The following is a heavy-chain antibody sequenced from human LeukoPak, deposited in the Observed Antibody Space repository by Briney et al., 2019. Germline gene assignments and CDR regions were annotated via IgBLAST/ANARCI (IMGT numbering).Heavy chain of an antibody. D-gene: IGHD4-17*01. Sequence: ASVKVSCKASGYTFTSFGVSWVRQAPGQGLEWMGWISAYNGNTNYAQKLQGRVTLTTDTSTSTAYMELRSLRSDDAAVYYCARDTYTTVTAMDVWGKGTTVIVSS. V-gene: IGHV1-18*01. CDR1: GYTFTSFG. CDR3: ARDTYTTVTAMDV. CDR2: ISAYNGNT. J-gene: IGHJ6*03.